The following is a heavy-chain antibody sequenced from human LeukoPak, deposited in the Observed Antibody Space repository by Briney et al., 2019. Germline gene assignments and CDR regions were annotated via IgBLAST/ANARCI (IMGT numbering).Heavy chain of an antibody. CDR3: AKDTSVTFGPRNWFDP. J-gene: IGHJ5*02. CDR2: IKSKTDGGTT. D-gene: IGHD4-17*01. CDR1: GFTFGDAW. Sequence: PGGSLRLSCAASGFTFGDAWMTWVRQAPGKGLEWVGRIKSKTDGGTTDYAAPVKGRFTISRDDSENTLYLQMSSLKTEDTAVYYCAKDTSVTFGPRNWFDPWGQGTLVTVPS. V-gene: IGHV3-15*01.